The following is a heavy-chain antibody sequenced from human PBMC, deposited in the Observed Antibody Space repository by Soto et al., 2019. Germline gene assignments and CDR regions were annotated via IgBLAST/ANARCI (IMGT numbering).Heavy chain of an antibody. V-gene: IGHV4-59*08. CDR3: ARAVGDPLYVLDY. D-gene: IGHD6-19*01. CDR2: TDYSGNT. Sequence: QVQLQESGPGLVRPSETLSLTCTVSSDSISSYYWIWIRQSPVKGLEWIGYTDYSGNTNYNPSLTSRVTISGDTSKNQCSLRLSSVPAADTAVYYCARAVGDPLYVLDYWGQGTLVTVSS. J-gene: IGHJ4*02. CDR1: SDSISSYY.